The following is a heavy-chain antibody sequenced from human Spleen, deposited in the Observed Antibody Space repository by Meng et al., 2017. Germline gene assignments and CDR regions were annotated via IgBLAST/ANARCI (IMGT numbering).Heavy chain of an antibody. CDR2: IIPRYGTT. V-gene: IGHV1-69*05. D-gene: IGHD3-10*01. CDR3: ARGAEGSWNYYILPFEH. CDR1: GGTFSSSA. J-gene: IGHJ4*02. Sequence: SVKVSCKASGGTFSSSAISWVRQAPGQGLEWMGGIIPRYGTTNYAQRFQGRVTMTTDTSTSTAYMGLRSLRSDDTAIYYCARGAEGSWNYYILPFEHWGQGTLVTVSS.